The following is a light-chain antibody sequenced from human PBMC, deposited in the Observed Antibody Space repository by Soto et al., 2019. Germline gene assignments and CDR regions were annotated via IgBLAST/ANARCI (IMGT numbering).Light chain of an antibody. CDR2: EVS. Sequence: QSVLTQPPSASGSPGQSVTISCTGTSSDVGSYNYVSWYQQHPGKAPKLMIYEVSKRPSGVPDRFSGSKSGNTASLTVSGLQAEDEADYYSSSYAGSNNFVVFGGGTKLTVL. V-gene: IGLV2-8*01. CDR1: SSDVGSYNY. CDR3: SSYAGSNNFVV. J-gene: IGLJ2*01.